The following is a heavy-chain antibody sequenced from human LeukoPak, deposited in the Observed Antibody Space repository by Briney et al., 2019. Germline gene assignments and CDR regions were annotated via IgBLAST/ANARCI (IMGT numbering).Heavy chain of an antibody. V-gene: IGHV1-46*01. CDR3: ARVYGSGSPLDYYYYMDV. CDR1: GYTSTSYY. D-gene: IGHD3-10*01. Sequence: ASVKVSCKASGYTSTSYYMHWVRQATGQGLEWMGIINPSGGSTSYAQKFQGRVTMTRDTSTSTVYMELSSLRSEDTAVYYCARVYGSGSPLDYYYYMDVWGKGTTVTVSS. J-gene: IGHJ6*03. CDR2: INPSGGST.